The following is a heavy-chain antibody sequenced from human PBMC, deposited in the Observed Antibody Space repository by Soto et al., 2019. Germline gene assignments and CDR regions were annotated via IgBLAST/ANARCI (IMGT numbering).Heavy chain of an antibody. CDR1: GYTFTSYG. J-gene: IGHJ6*02. CDR3: ARETRWTGIVGAIGYYGMDV. D-gene: IGHD1-26*01. V-gene: IGHV1-18*01. Sequence: ASVKVSCKASGYTFTSYGISWVRQAPGQGLEWMGWISAYNGNTNYAQKLQGRVTMTTDTSTSTAYMELRSLRSDDTAVYYCARETRWTGIVGAIGYYGMDVWGQGTTVTVSS. CDR2: ISAYNGNT.